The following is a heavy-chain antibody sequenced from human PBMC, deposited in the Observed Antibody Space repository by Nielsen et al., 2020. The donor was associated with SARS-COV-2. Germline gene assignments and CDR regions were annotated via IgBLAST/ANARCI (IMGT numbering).Heavy chain of an antibody. CDR3: ARDIPYSSGPGGFDY. CDR1: GFTFSSYE. Sequence: GESLKISCAASGFTFSSYEMNWVRQAPGKGLEWVSSISSSSSYIYYADSVKGRFTISRDNAKNSLYLQMNSLRAEDTAVYYCARDIPYSSGPGGFDYWGQGTLVTVSS. CDR2: ISSSSSYI. D-gene: IGHD6-19*01. J-gene: IGHJ4*02. V-gene: IGHV3-21*01.